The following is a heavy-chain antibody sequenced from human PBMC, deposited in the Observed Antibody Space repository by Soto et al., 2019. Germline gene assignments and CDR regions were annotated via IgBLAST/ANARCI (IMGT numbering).Heavy chain of an antibody. V-gene: IGHV4-59*08. CDR1: GGSISSYY. D-gene: IGHD2-2*02. CDR2: IYYSGST. CDR3: ASLYGGGPYLFDH. Sequence: PSETLSLTCTVSGGSISSYYWSWIRQPPGKELQYIGYIYYSGSTNYNPSLKSRVTISDDTSKKEFSLRLSSVTAADTAVYYCASLYGGGPYLFDHWGQGTLVTVSS. J-gene: IGHJ4*02.